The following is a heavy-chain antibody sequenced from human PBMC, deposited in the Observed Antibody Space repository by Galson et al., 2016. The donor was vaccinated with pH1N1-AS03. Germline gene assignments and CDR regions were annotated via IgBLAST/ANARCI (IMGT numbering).Heavy chain of an antibody. J-gene: IGHJ3*02. Sequence: SLRLSCAASAFTFSNSWMGWVRQAPGKGLECVAIIKEDGSDKYYLDSVKGRFTISRDNAKNSLYLQMNSLRAEDTAVYYCARDGVGNYRVAFDIWGRGTMVTVSS. CDR3: ARDGVGNYRVAFDI. V-gene: IGHV3-7*03. CDR2: IKEDGSDK. CDR1: AFTFSNSW. D-gene: IGHD1-7*01.